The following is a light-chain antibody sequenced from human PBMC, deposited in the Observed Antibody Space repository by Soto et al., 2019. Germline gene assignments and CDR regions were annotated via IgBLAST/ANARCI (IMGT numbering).Light chain of an antibody. CDR2: GAS. V-gene: IGKV3-15*01. Sequence: EIVMTQSPATLSVSPGERATLSCRASQSVSNHLAWYQQKPGQAPRLLIYGASTRATGIPARFIGSGSGTDFTLTISSLQSEDFGVYYCQQYDNWPPWTFGQGTKVEIK. CDR3: QQYDNWPPWT. CDR1: QSVSNH. J-gene: IGKJ1*01.